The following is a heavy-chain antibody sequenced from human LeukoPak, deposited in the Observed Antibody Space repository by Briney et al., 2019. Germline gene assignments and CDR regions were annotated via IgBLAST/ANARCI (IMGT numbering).Heavy chain of an antibody. CDR2: IYYSGST. CDR1: GGSISSYY. V-gene: IGHV4-59*01. J-gene: IGHJ4*02. D-gene: IGHD4-17*01. CDR3: ARFPTNDYGDYYFDY. Sequence: SETLSLTCTVSGGSISSYYWSWIRQPPGKGLEWIGYIYYSGSTNYNPSLKSRVTISVDASKNQFSLKLSSVTAADAAVYYCARFPTNDYGDYYFDYWGQGTLVTVSS.